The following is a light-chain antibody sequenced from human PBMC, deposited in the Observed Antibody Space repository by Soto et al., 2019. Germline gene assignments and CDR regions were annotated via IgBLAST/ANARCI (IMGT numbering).Light chain of an antibody. CDR2: KAS. J-gene: IGKJ1*01. Sequence: DIKMSQSPSTLSASVGDRGTITCRASQSVSSWVAWYHLKPGKAPKLLIYKASTLETGVPSRFSGSGSGTKFTLTIASLQPDDFATYYCQQYETFSGTFGPGTKVDIK. CDR3: QQYETFSGT. CDR1: QSVSSW. V-gene: IGKV1-5*03.